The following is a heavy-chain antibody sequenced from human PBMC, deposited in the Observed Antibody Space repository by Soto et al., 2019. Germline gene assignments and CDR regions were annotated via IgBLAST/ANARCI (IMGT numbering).Heavy chain of an antibody. CDR1: GFTFSRYA. J-gene: IGHJ6*02. Sequence: QVQLVESGGGVVQPGRSLRLSCATSGFTFSRYAIHWVRQAPGKGLEWVAVTAFKGGNEYYSDSVKGRFTISRDDSKSTVYLQMDSLRAEDTALYYCARDTPLAVPDALRNQFAYNSMDVWGQGTTVTVSS. D-gene: IGHD6-19*01. V-gene: IGHV3-30*19. CDR2: TAFKGGNE. CDR3: ARDTPLAVPDALRNQFAYNSMDV.